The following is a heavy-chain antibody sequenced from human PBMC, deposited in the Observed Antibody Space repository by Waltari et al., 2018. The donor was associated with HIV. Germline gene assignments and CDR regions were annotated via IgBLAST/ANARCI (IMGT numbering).Heavy chain of an antibody. D-gene: IGHD3-10*01. CDR2: ISGDNVNT. CDR1: GYTFSAYT. V-gene: IGHV1-18*01. Sequence: VQLVQSGADMRKPGASVKVSCRASGYTFSAYTISWVRQAPGHGLEWMGCISGDNVNTNYAQKFQGRVNMTTDTSTSTAHMELRSLRSDDTAVYYCARGVSIVRGVMIRGHMDVWGQGTTVTVSS. J-gene: IGHJ6*02. CDR3: ARGVSIVRGVMIRGHMDV.